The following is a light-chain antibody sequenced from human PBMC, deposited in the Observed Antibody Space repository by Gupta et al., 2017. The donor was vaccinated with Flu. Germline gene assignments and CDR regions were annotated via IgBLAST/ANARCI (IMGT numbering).Light chain of an antibody. Sequence: ILMTQPPDSLAASLGESAIINCRSSQGILYRTNNKNYLAWYQQKPGQPPKLLIYWASTRESGVPDRFSGSGSGTDFTLTISSVQAEDVAVYYCQQYYDGPRTFGQGTQVAIK. CDR3: QQYYDGPRT. CDR1: QGILYRTNNKNY. J-gene: IGKJ1*01. CDR2: WAS. V-gene: IGKV4-1*01.